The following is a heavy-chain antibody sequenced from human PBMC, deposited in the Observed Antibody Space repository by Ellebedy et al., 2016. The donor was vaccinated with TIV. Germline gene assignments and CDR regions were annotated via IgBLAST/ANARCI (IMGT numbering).Heavy chain of an antibody. D-gene: IGHD3-3*01. V-gene: IGHV4-59*01. J-gene: IGHJ4*02. CDR2: VHSSWGA. CDR1: GDSIRSFY. Sequence: MPSETLSLTCNDSGDSIRSFYWSWVRQSPGKGLEWIGYVHSSWGANYNPSLENRVTMFVDTSKNQISLKLSSVTDADTAVYYCARNDDSWSGYFDYWGQGNLVTVSS. CDR3: ARNDDSWSGYFDY.